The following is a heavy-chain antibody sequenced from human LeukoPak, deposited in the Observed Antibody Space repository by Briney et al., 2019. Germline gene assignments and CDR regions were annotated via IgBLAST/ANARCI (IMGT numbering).Heavy chain of an antibody. V-gene: IGHV1-2*02. CDR1: GYTFTGYY. J-gene: IGHJ4*02. Sequence: ASVKVSCKASGYTFTGYYTHWVRQAPGQGLEWMGWINPNSGGTNYAQKFQGRVTMTRDTSISTAYMELSRLRSDDTAVYYCASPLGVGFGELSSVDYWGQGTLVTVSS. D-gene: IGHD3-10*01. CDR3: ASPLGVGFGELSSVDY. CDR2: INPNSGGT.